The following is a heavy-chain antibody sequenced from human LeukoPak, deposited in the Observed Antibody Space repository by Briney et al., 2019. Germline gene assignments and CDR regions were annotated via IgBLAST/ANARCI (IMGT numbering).Heavy chain of an antibody. CDR1: DGSISSYY. CDR2: VYYSGCT. CDR3: ARGHSGRGGLDP. D-gene: IGHD3-16*01. J-gene: IGHJ5*02. Sequence: SETLSLTCTVSDGSISSYYGNWIRQPPGKGLEWIGYVYYSGCTNYNPSLKSRVTISVDTSKNQFSLKLSSVTAADTAVYYCARGHSGRGGLDPWGQGTLVTVSS. V-gene: IGHV4-59*01.